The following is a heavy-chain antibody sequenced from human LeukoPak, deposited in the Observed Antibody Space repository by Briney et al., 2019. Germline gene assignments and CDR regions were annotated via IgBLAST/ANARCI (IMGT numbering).Heavy chain of an antibody. J-gene: IGHJ4*02. Sequence: PGRSLRLSCTASGFTFGDYAMSRVRQAPGKGLEWVGFIRSKAYRGTTEYAASVKGRFTISRDDSKSIAYLQMDSLKTEDTAVYYCTGGRRDGYTPSYYFDYWGQGTLVTVSS. CDR1: GFTFGDYA. V-gene: IGHV3-49*04. D-gene: IGHD5-24*01. CDR3: TGGRRDGYTPSYYFDY. CDR2: IRSKAYRGTT.